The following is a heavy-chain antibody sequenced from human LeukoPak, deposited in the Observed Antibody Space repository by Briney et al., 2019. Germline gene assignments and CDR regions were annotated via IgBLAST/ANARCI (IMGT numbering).Heavy chain of an antibody. D-gene: IGHD6-13*01. V-gene: IGHV4-59*01. J-gene: IGHJ3*02. Sequence: SETLSLTCTVSGGSISSYYWSWIRQPPGKGLEWIGYIYYSGSTNYNPSLKSRDTISVDTSKNPFSLKLSSVTAADTAVYYCARIANDAFDIWGQGTMVTVSS. CDR2: IYYSGST. CDR3: ARIANDAFDI. CDR1: GGSISSYY.